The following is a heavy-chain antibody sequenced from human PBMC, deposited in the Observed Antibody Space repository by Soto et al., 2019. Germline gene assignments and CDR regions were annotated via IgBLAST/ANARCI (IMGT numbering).Heavy chain of an antibody. V-gene: IGHV1-69*01. CDR1: GGTFSSYP. D-gene: IGHD3-16*01. CDR2: IIPIFDTT. CDR3: ASPRRGGDYYYYGMDV. Sequence: QVQLVQSGAEVKEPGSSVKVSCKASGGTFSSYPISWVRQASGQGLEWMGGIIPIFDTTHYAQKFQGRVTITADESTSTAYMELSSLRSEDTAVYYCASPRRGGDYYYYGMDVWGQGTTVTVSS. J-gene: IGHJ6*02.